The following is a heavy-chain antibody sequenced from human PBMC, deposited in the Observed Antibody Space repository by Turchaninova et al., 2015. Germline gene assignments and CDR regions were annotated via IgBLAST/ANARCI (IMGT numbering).Heavy chain of an antibody. V-gene: IGHV3-23*01. CDR3: ARIVEVTTSHYHFDY. Sequence: TVSGSGASTYYADSVKSRFTISRDNSKNTLYLQMNSLGAEDTAVYFCARIVEVTTSHYHFDYWGQGTLVTVSS. CDR2: VSGSGAST. J-gene: IGHJ4*02. D-gene: IGHD2-21*02.